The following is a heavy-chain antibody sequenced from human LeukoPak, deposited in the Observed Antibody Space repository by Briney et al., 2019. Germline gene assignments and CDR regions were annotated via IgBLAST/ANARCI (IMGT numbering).Heavy chain of an antibody. J-gene: IGHJ6*03. CDR2: ISAYNGNT. CDR1: GYTFTSYG. CDR3: ARDPGYDILTGYPSAYYYYYYMDV. V-gene: IGHV1-18*01. Sequence: ASVKVSCKASGYTFTSYGISWVRQAPGQRLEWMGWISAYNGNTNYAQKLQGRVTMTTDTSTSTAYMELRSLRSDDTAVYYCARDPGYDILTGYPSAYYYYYYMDVWGKGTTVTISS. D-gene: IGHD3-9*01.